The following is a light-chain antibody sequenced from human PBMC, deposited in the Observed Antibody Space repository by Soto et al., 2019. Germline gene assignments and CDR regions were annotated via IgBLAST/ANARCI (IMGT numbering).Light chain of an antibody. V-gene: IGKV3-20*01. CDR3: QQYGDSPWP. CDR1: QSVANN. Sequence: IVLSQSPATLSVSPGERAILSCRASQSVANNLAWYQQKPGQAPRLLFYGASNWATGIPDRFRGSGSGTDFTLTISRLEPEDFAVYYCQQYGDSPWPFGQGTKVAI. J-gene: IGKJ1*01. CDR2: GAS.